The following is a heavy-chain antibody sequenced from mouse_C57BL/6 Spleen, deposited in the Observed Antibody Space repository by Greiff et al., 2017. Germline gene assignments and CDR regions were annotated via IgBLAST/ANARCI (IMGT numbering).Heavy chain of an antibody. CDR1: GYAFSSSW. CDR3: ARSDITTVVAGDY. Sequence: VKLVESGPELVKPGASVKISCKASGYAFSSSWMNWVKQRPGKGLEWIGRIYPGDGDTNYNGKFKGKATLTADKSSSTAYMQLSSLTSEDSAVYFCARSDITTVVAGDYWGQGTSVTVSS. CDR2: IYPGDGDT. J-gene: IGHJ4*01. V-gene: IGHV1-82*01. D-gene: IGHD1-1*01.